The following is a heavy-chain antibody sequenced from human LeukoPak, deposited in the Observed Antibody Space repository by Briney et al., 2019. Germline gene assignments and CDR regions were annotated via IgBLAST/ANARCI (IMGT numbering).Heavy chain of an antibody. Sequence: GGSLRLSCAASGFTFSSYAMSLVRQAPGKGLEWVSAISGSGGSTYYADSVKGRFTISRDNSKNTLYLQMNSLRAEDTAVYYCAKDRYYYDSSGYSFDYWGQGTLVTVSS. CDR2: ISGSGGST. CDR3: AKDRYYYDSSGYSFDY. D-gene: IGHD3-22*01. CDR1: GFTFSSYA. J-gene: IGHJ4*02. V-gene: IGHV3-23*01.